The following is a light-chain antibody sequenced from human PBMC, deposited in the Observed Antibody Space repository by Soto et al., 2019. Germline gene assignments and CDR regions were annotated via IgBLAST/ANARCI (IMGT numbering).Light chain of an antibody. CDR2: DAF. CDR3: QQRSNWPLT. CDR1: QSVGSS. V-gene: IGKV3-11*01. Sequence: EIVLTQSPATLSLSPGESATLSCRASQSVGSSLAWYQQRPGQAPRLLIYDAFIRATGIPARFSGSESGTDFTLTISSLEPEDFAVYYCQQRSNWPLTFGQGTRLEI. J-gene: IGKJ5*01.